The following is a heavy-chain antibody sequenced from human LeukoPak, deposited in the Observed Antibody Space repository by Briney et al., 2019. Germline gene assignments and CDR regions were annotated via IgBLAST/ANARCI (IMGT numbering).Heavy chain of an antibody. CDR2: IYYSGST. Sequence: SETLSLTCTVSGGSISSSSYYWGWIRQPPGKGLEWVGSIYYSGSTYYNPSLKSRVTISVDTSKNQFSLKLSSVTAADTAVYYCARHRYGFDAFDIWGQGTMVTVSS. D-gene: IGHD5-18*01. CDR3: ARHRYGFDAFDI. V-gene: IGHV4-39*01. J-gene: IGHJ3*02. CDR1: GGSISSSSYY.